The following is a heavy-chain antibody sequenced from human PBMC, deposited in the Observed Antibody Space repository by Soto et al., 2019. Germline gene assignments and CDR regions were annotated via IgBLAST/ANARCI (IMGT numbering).Heavy chain of an antibody. D-gene: IGHD1-1*01. CDR3: ARQLGLWQPLDY. J-gene: IGHJ4*02. CDR1: GGSMRDYY. V-gene: IGHV4-59*01. CDR2: IYYSGNT. Sequence: SLTFSVSGGSMRDYYWSWIRQSPGKGPEWIGYIYYSGNTNYNPSLKSRVTISVDMPKSLFSLKLNSVTAADTAVYYCARQLGLWQPLDYWGRGTLVTVSS.